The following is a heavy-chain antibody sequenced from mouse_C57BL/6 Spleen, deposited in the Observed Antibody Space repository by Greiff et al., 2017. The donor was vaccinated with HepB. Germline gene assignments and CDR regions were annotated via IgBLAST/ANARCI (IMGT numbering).Heavy chain of an antibody. J-gene: IGHJ3*01. CDR3: ASDYGNYRWFAY. V-gene: IGHV3-1*01. Sequence: EVQLQESGPGMVKPSQSLSLTCTVTGYSITSGYDWHWIRHFPGNKLEWMGYISYSGSTNYNPSLKSRISITHDTSKNHFFLKLNSVTTEDTATYYCASDYGNYRWFAYWGQGTLVTVSA. D-gene: IGHD2-1*01. CDR2: ISYSGST. CDR1: GYSITSGYD.